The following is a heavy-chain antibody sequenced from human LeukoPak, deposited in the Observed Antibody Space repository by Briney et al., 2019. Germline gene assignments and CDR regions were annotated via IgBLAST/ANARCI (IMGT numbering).Heavy chain of an antibody. D-gene: IGHD3-3*01. CDR3: TSSDFWSGYYQFDY. V-gene: IGHV3-49*03. CDR1: GFTFGDYA. CDR2: IRSKAYGGTT. J-gene: IGHJ4*02. Sequence: GGSLRLSCTASGFTFGDYAMSWFRQAPGKGLEWVGFIRSKAYGGTTEYAASVKGRFTISRDDSKSIAYLQMNSLKTEDTAVYYCTSSDFWSGYYQFDYWGQGTPVTVSS.